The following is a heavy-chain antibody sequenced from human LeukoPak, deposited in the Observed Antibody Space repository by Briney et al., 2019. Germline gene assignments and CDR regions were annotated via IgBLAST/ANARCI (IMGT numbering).Heavy chain of an antibody. D-gene: IGHD3-22*01. J-gene: IGHJ5*02. CDR3: ARDPYDSSGYLFDP. Sequence: ASVKVSCKASGYTFTGYYMHWVRQAPGQGLEWMGWINPNSGGTNYAQKFQGRVTMTTDTSTSTAYMELRSLRSDDTAVYYCARDPYDSSGYLFDPWGQGTLVTVSS. V-gene: IGHV1-2*02. CDR2: INPNSGGT. CDR1: GYTFTGYY.